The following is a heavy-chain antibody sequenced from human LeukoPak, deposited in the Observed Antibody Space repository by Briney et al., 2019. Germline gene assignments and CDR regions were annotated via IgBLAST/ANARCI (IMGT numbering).Heavy chain of an antibody. CDR2: IWYDGSNK. V-gene: IGHV3-33*01. J-gene: IGHJ4*02. Sequence: GGPLRLSCAASGFTFSSYGMHWVRQAPGKGLEGVAVIWYDGSNKYYADSVKGRFTISRDNSKNTLYLQMNSLRAEDTGVYYCARVTGYSRLFGYWGQGTLVTVSS. CDR3: ARVTGYSRLFGY. CDR1: GFTFSSYG. D-gene: IGHD6-13*01.